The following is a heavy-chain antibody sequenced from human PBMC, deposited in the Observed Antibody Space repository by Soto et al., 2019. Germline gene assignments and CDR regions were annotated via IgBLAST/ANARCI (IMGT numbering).Heavy chain of an antibody. Sequence: EGQLLESGEGLVQPGGSLKLSCEASGFTMSNYAMSWVRQAQGKGLEWVSGIGGSGSNTYYADSVKGRFTISRDNSKNTLFLQMNSLRAEDTAEYYCARVVRYFDTPYGMDVWGQGTTVTVSS. CDR2: IGGSGSNT. CDR1: GFTMSNYA. J-gene: IGHJ6*02. V-gene: IGHV3-23*01. D-gene: IGHD3-9*01. CDR3: ARVVRYFDTPYGMDV.